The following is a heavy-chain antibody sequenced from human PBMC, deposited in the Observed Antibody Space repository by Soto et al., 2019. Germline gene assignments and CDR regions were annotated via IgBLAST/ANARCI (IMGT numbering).Heavy chain of an antibody. J-gene: IGHJ4*02. CDR2: IYYSGST. V-gene: IGHV4-59*01. CDR3: ARVRVAGGIFGVATPYYFDY. CDR1: GVSISRYY. D-gene: IGHD3-3*01. Sequence: PSETLSITRTVSGVSISRYYWSWVRQPPGKGLEWVGYIYYSGSTNYNPSLKSRVTISVDTSKNQFSLKLSSVTAADTAVYYCARVRVAGGIFGVATPYYFDYWGQGTLVTVSS.